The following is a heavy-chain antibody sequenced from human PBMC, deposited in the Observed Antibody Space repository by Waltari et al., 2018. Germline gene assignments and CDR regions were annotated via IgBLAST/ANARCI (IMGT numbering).Heavy chain of an antibody. CDR1: GGSISSYY. J-gene: IGHJ4*02. CDR2: IYYSGST. CDR3: AGQGQQLTSDY. D-gene: IGHD6-13*01. Sequence: QVQLQESGPGLVKPSETLSLTCTVSGGSISSYYWSWIRQPPGKGLEWIGYIYYSGSTYYNPSLKSRVTISVDTSKNQFSLKLSSVTAADTAVYYCAGQGQQLTSDYWGQGTLVTVSS. V-gene: IGHV4-59*08.